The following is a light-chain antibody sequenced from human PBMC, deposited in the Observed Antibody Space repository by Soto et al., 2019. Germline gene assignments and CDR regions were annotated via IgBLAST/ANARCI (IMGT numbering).Light chain of an antibody. CDR2: SGS. CDR1: QDISNY. J-gene: IGKJ2*01. Sequence: DLQMTQSPSSLSAAVGDRVTITCQASQDISNYLNWYQQKPGKAPKLLIHSGSTLEAGVPSRFSGSGSGTDFTFSVSSLQPEDIATYYCQHYDNVPYTFGQGTKVEIK. V-gene: IGKV1-33*01. CDR3: QHYDNVPYT.